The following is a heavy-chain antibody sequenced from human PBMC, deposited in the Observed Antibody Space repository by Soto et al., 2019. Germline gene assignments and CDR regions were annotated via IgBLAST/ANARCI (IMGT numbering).Heavy chain of an antibody. D-gene: IGHD4-17*01. V-gene: IGHV3-33*01. CDR1: GFTFSSYG. CDR3: ARPAATVIFYSGMDV. CDR2: IWYDGSNK. Sequence: PGGSLRLSCAASGFTFSSYGMHWVRQAPGKGLEWVAVIWYDGSNKYYADSVKGRFTISRDNSKNTLYLQMNSLRAEDTAVYYCARPAATVIFYSGMDVWGQGTTVTVSS. J-gene: IGHJ6*02.